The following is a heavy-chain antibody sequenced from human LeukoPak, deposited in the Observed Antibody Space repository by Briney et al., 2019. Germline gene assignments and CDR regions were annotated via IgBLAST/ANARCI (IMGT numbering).Heavy chain of an antibody. J-gene: IGHJ5*02. V-gene: IGHV1-46*01. CDR1: GYTFTSYY. D-gene: IGHD4-11*01. CDR3: ASAPYMSPFDP. Sequence: ASVKVSRKASGYTFTSYYMHWVRQAPGQGLEWMGIINPSGGSPTYAQKFQGRVTMTRDTSTSTVYMELSSLRSDDTAVYYCASAPYMSPFDPWGQGTLVTVSS. CDR2: INPSGGSP.